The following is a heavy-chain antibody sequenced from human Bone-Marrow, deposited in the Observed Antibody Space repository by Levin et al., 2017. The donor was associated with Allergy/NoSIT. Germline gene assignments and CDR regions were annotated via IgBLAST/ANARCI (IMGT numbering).Heavy chain of an antibody. CDR2: INHSGST. CDR1: GGSFSGYY. J-gene: IGHJ3*02. D-gene: IGHD4-17*01. Sequence: SCAVYGGSFSGYYWSWIRQPPGKGLEWIGAINHSGSTNYNPSLKSRVTISVDTSKNQFSLKLSSVTAADTAVYYCGGRAATVTTNDAFDIWGQGTMVTVSS. CDR3: GGRAATVTTNDAFDI. V-gene: IGHV4-34*01.